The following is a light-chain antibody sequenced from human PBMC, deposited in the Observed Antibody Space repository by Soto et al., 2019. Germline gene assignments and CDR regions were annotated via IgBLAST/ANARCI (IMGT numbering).Light chain of an antibody. CDR1: QRVGTW. Sequence: DIQMTQSPSTLSAFAVGQVTITCRASQRVGTWVAWYQEKPGKAPKLLIYGASNLESGVPSSFSGSGSGTECTLTITTLQPDDFATYFCQQYNSNTWSFGPGTKV. CDR3: QQYNSNTWS. CDR2: GAS. J-gene: IGKJ1*01. V-gene: IGKV1-5*01.